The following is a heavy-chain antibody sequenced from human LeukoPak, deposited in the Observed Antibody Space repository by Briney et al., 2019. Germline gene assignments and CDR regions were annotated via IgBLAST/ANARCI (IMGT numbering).Heavy chain of an antibody. CDR1: GDSISSSSSY. D-gene: IGHD1-20*01. CDR3: ARAPLRRPNWKGWFDP. Sequence: SETLSLTCSVSGDSISSSSSYWGWIRQPPGKGLEWIGSIYYSGSTYYNTSLKSRVTISVDTSKNQFSLKLSSVTAADTAVYYCARAPLRRPNWKGWFDPWGQGTLVTVSS. CDR2: IYYSGST. J-gene: IGHJ5*02. V-gene: IGHV4-39*01.